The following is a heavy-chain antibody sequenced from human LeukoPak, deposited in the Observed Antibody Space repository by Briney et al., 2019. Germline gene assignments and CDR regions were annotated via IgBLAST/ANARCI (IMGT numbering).Heavy chain of an antibody. CDR3: ARGPMIEYQLLSCFDY. D-gene: IGHD2-2*01. V-gene: IGHV4-39*07. Sequence: SETLSLTCTVSGGSVSSSSYYWGWIRQPPGKGLEWIGSIYYSGSTYYNPSLKSRVTISVDTSKNQFSLKLSSVTAADTAVYYCARGPMIEYQLLSCFDYWGQGTLVTVSS. CDR2: IYYSGST. J-gene: IGHJ4*02. CDR1: GGSVSSSSYY.